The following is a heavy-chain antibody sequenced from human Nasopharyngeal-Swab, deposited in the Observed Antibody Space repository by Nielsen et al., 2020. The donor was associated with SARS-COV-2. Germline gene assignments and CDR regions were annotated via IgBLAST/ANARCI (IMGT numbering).Heavy chain of an antibody. CDR2: IGDKEHNYAT. J-gene: IGHJ4*02. V-gene: IGHV3-73*01. CDR3: TTDFYFDY. Sequence: GESLKISCAASGFIFSASAIHWVRQASGKGLEWVGRIGDKEHNYATTHGASVQGRFTISRDDSKNTAFLQMDSLKTEDTALYYCTTDFYFDYWGQGTLVTVSS. CDR1: GFIFSASA.